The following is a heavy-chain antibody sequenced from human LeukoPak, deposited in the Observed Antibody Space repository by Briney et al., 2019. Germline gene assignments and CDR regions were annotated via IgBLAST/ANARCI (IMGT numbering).Heavy chain of an antibody. V-gene: IGHV3-21*01. J-gene: IGHJ4*02. Sequence: PGGSLRLSCAASGFTFSSYSMNWVRQAPGKGLEWVSSISSSSSYIYYADSVKGRFTISRDNAKNSLYLQMNSLRAEDTAVYYCARVRYSSGWYYYFDYWGQGTLVTVSS. CDR3: ARVRYSSGWYYYFDY. D-gene: IGHD6-19*01. CDR2: ISSSSSYI. CDR1: GFTFSSYS.